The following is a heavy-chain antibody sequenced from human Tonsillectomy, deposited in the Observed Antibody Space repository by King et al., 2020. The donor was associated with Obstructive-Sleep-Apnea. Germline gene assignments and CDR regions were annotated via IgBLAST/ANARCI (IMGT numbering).Heavy chain of an antibody. CDR3: ARHGSGRVRGVKPRDGYYQYAMDV. V-gene: IGHV4-59*08. CDR2: VLFNGTT. J-gene: IGHJ6*02. D-gene: IGHD3-10*01. CDR1: GGSISSYY. Sequence: LQLQESGPGLVKPSETLSLTCTVSGGSISSYYCSWIRQPPGKGLEWIGYVLFNGTTSYSPSLQSRVTISLGTSKNQFSLKLTSVTAADTAVYYCARHGSGRVRGVKPRDGYYQYAMDVWGQGTTVTVSS.